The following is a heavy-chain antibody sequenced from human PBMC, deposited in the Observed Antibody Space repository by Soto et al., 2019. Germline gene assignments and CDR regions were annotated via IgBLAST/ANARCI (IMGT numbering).Heavy chain of an antibody. CDR2: VSGSGGST. J-gene: IGHJ4*02. Sequence: EVQMLESGGGLVQPGGSLRLSCAASGFTFSSYAMRWVRQAPGKGLEWVSAVSGSGGSTYYADSVKGRFTISRDNSKNTLYLQMNSLRAEDTAVYYCARRGPGTYFDYWGQGTLVTVSS. V-gene: IGHV3-23*01. D-gene: IGHD6-13*01. CDR1: GFTFSSYA. CDR3: ARRGPGTYFDY.